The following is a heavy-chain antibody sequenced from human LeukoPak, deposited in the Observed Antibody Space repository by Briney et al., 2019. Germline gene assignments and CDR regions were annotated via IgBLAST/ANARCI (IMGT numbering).Heavy chain of an antibody. CDR2: IYHSGST. V-gene: IGHV4-38-2*02. CDR3: ARDSPGFPLDY. Sequence: SETLSLTCTVSGYSISSGYYWGWIRQPPGKGLEWIGSIYHSGSTYYNPSLKSRVTISVDTSKSQFSLKLSSVTAADTAVYYCARDSPGFPLDYWGQGTLVTVSS. D-gene: IGHD7-27*01. CDR1: GYSISSGYY. J-gene: IGHJ4*02.